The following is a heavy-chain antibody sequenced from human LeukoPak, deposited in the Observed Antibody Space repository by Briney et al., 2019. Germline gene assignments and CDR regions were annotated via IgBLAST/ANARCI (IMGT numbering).Heavy chain of an antibody. J-gene: IGHJ5*02. CDR3: ARHFWSGSSMWFDP. CDR2: IYSSGST. CDR1: GGSINYYY. D-gene: IGHD3-3*02. V-gene: IGHV4-59*01. Sequence: SETLSLTCTVSGGSINYYYWSWIRQPPGKGLEYIGYIYSSGSTNYNPSLKSRVTMSVDTSKNQFSLKLSSVTAADTAVYYCARHFWSGSSMWFDPWGQGTLVTVSS.